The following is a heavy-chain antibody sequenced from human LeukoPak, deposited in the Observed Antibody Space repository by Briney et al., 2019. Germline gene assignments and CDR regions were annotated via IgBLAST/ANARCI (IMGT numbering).Heavy chain of an antibody. J-gene: IGHJ6*02. D-gene: IGHD5-18*01. Sequence: GGSLRLPCAASGFTFSSYAMSWVRQAPGKGLEWVSGISGSGGSAYYADSVKGRFTISRDNSKNTLYLQMNSLRAEDTAVYYCAIRGYSYDYGMDVWGQGTTVTVSS. CDR1: GFTFSSYA. CDR3: AIRGYSYDYGMDV. V-gene: IGHV3-23*01. CDR2: ISGSGGSA.